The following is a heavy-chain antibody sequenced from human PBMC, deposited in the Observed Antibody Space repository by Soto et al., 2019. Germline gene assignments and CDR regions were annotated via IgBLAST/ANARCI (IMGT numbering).Heavy chain of an antibody. CDR3: ARSITFDWLFFDN. D-gene: IGHD3-9*01. Sequence: SETLSLTCAVSGGSISRSNWWSWVRQPPGKGLEWIGEIYHSGSTNYNPSLKSRVTISVDKSKNQFSLKLSSLTAADTAVYYCARSITFDWLFFDNWGQGSLVTVSS. CDR1: GGSISRSNW. CDR2: IYHSGST. V-gene: IGHV4-4*02. J-gene: IGHJ4*02.